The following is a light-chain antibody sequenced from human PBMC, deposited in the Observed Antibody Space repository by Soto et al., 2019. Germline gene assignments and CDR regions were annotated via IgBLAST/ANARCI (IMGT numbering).Light chain of an antibody. V-gene: IGLV2-23*02. CDR3: CSYAGSRTYV. J-gene: IGLJ1*01. CDR2: EVS. Sequence: QSVLTQPAAVSGSPGQSITISCTGTSSDVGNYKYVSWYQQHPGKAPKLMIYEVSNRPSGVSNRFSGSKSGNTASLTISGLQTEDEADYYCCSYAGSRTYVFGPGTKVTVL. CDR1: SSDVGNYKY.